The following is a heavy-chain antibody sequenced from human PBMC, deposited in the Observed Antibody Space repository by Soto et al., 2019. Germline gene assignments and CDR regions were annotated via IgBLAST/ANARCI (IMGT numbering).Heavy chain of an antibody. J-gene: IGHJ4*02. CDR2: ISGSGGST. CDR1: GFTFSSYA. Sequence: PGGSLRLSCAVSGFTFSSYAMSWVRQAPGKGLEWVSAISGSGGSTYYADSVKGRFTISRDNSKNTLYLQMNSLRAEGTAVYYCAKGYDILTGELADYWGQGTLVTVSS. D-gene: IGHD3-9*01. V-gene: IGHV3-23*01. CDR3: AKGYDILTGELADY.